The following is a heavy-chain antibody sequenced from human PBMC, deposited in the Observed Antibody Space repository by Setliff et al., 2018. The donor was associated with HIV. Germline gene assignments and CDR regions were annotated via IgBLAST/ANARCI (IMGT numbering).Heavy chain of an antibody. J-gene: IGHJ4*02. CDR1: GGSLRSYV. CDR3: AREHSTTWPYFDF. Sequence: SVKVSCKASGGSLRSYVINWARQAPGQGLEWMGGIIPMLGITNYAQNFQGRLAITADKSTSTAYMELRNLRSDDTALYFCAREHSTTWPYFDFWGQGTLVTVSS. CDR2: IIPMLGIT. V-gene: IGHV1-69*10. D-gene: IGHD6-13*01.